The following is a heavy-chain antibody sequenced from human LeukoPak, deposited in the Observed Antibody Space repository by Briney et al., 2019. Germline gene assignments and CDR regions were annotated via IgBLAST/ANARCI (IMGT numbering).Heavy chain of an antibody. CDR1: GFSFSSYS. Sequence: PGGSLRLSCVGSGFSFSSYSMNWVWQAPGQGLEWVAFITSSGGTIYYADSLQGRFTISRVDRKNSLYLLMKSLRVEATAVYYCAREGISALGEYGGQGTRVTVSS. CDR2: ITSSGGTI. J-gene: IGHJ1*01. V-gene: IGHV3-48*04. CDR3: AREGISALGEY. D-gene: IGHD6-13*01.